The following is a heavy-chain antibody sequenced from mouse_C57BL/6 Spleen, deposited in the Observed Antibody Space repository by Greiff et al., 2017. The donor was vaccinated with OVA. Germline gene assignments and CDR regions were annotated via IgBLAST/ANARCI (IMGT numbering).Heavy chain of an antibody. Sequence: QVQLQQPGAELVKPGASVKLSCKASGYTFTSYWMHWVKQRPGQGLEWIGMIHPNSGSTNYNEKFKSKATLTVDKSSSTAYMQLSSLTSEDSAVYYCARADYDGFFAYWGQGTLVTVSA. CDR2: IHPNSGST. D-gene: IGHD2-4*01. V-gene: IGHV1-64*01. CDR3: ARADYDGFFAY. CDR1: GYTFTSYW. J-gene: IGHJ3*01.